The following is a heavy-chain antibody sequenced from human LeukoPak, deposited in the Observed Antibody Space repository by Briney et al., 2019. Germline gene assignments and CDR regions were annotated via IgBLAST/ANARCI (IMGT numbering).Heavy chain of an antibody. Sequence: GGSLRLSCAASGFTFDDYGMSWVRQAPGKGLEWVSGINWNGGSTGYADSVKGRFTISRDNAKNSLYLQMNSLRAEDTALYYCARPASKCSGGSCYSEPSSYWGQGTLVTVSS. CDR1: GFTFDDYG. J-gene: IGHJ4*02. V-gene: IGHV3-20*04. D-gene: IGHD2-15*01. CDR3: ARPASKCSGGSCYSEPSSY. CDR2: INWNGGST.